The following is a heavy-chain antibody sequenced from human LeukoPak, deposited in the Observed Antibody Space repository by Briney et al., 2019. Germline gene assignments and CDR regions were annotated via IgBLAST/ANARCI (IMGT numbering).Heavy chain of an antibody. D-gene: IGHD2-15*01. V-gene: IGHV3-7*04. J-gene: IGHJ3*02. Sequence: GGSLRLSCAASGITLSTYWMSWVRQAAGKGLEWVANTKQDGSEKNYVDSVKGRFTISRDNAKNSLYLQMNSLRAEDTALYYCARGGLYWHIWGQGTMVTVSS. CDR3: ARGGLYWHI. CDR2: TKQDGSEK. CDR1: GITLSTYW.